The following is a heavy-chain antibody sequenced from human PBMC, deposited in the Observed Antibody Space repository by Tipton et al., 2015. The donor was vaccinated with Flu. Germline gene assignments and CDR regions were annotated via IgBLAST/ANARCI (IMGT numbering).Heavy chain of an antibody. J-gene: IGHJ4*02. CDR1: GGSFSGYY. CDR3: AAYSYDTSGPIFDI. Sequence: LRLSCAVHGGSFSGYYWTWIRQTPGKSLEWIGSVYNTGSTNYNPSLESRITVSLDTSKDQFSLNLRSVTAADSAVYYCAAYSYDTSGPIFDIWGQGALVTVSS. V-gene: IGHV4-34*01. D-gene: IGHD3-22*01. CDR2: VYNTGST.